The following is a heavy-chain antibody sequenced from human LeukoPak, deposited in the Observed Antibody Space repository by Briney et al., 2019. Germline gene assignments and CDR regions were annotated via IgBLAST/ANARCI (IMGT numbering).Heavy chain of an antibody. V-gene: IGHV4-30-2*01. J-gene: IGHJ4*02. CDR2: FYGSGSA. CDR3: VRDVSQRRHFDY. D-gene: IGHD1-1*01. CDR1: GDSISSGAYY. Sequence: PSETLSLTCTVSGDSISSGAYYWSWIRQAPGKGLEWIGYFYGSGSASYNPSLKSRVTISVDRYNNQFSLKMSSVTAADTAVYYCVRDVSQRRHFDYWGQGTLVTVSS.